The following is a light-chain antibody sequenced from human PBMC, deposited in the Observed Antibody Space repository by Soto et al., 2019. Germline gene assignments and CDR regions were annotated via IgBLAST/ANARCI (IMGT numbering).Light chain of an antibody. CDR1: QTITNW. J-gene: IGKJ5*01. CDR2: DAS. V-gene: IGKV1-39*01. Sequence: DIQMTQSPSSLSASTGDRVTITCRASQTITNWLAWYQQKPGKAPRLLIYDASSLESWVPSRFSGSGSGTDFTLTISSLQPEDFATYYCQQSYSTPPTFGQGIRLEIK. CDR3: QQSYSTPPT.